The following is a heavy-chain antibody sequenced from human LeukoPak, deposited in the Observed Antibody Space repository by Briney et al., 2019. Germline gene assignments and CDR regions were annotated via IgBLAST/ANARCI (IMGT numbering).Heavy chain of an antibody. CDR3: AKDDYDFWSGPTYYFDY. CDR2: ISGSGGST. J-gene: IGHJ4*02. Sequence: GGSLRLSCAASGFTFSDYYMNWVRQAPGKGLEWVSAISGSGGSTYYADFVKGRFTISRDNSKNTLYLQMSSLRAEDTAVYYCAKDDYDFWSGPTYYFDYWGQGTLVTVSS. CDR1: GFTFSDYY. D-gene: IGHD3-3*01. V-gene: IGHV3-23*01.